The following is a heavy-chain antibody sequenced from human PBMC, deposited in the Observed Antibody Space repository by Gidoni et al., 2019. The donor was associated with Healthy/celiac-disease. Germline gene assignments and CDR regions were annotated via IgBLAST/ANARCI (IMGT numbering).Heavy chain of an antibody. CDR2: SFSNDEK. Sequence: QVTLKESGPVLAKPTEPLTLTYPGPGFALSNARMGVSWIRQPPGKALEWLAHSFSNDEKSYSTSLKSRLTISKDTSKSQVVLTMTNMDPVDTATYYCARIQYSLSFDPWGQGTLVTVSS. CDR3: ARIQYSLSFDP. J-gene: IGHJ5*02. CDR1: GFALSNARMG. V-gene: IGHV2-26*01. D-gene: IGHD2-15*01.